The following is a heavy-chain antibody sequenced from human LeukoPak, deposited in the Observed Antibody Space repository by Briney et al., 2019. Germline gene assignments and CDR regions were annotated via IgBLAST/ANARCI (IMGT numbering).Heavy chain of an antibody. CDR3: ARGPMAGAFDI. CDR2: ISTSGSTM. Sequence: PGGSLRLSCAASGFTFSSSEMKWDRQAPGKGLEWVSYISTSGSTMYYADSVKGRFTVSRDNAKNSLYLQMNSLRAEDTALYYCARGPMAGAFDIWGQGTMVTVSS. CDR1: GFTFSSSE. J-gene: IGHJ3*02. V-gene: IGHV3-48*03. D-gene: IGHD5-24*01.